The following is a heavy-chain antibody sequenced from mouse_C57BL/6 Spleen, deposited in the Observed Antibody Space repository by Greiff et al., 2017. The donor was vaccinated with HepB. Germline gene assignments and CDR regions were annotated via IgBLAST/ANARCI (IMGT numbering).Heavy chain of an antibody. J-gene: IGHJ2*01. CDR3: ARHGSRPYFDY. CDR1: GFTFSSYG. V-gene: IGHV5-6*01. D-gene: IGHD1-1*01. Sequence: EVQVVESGGDLVKPGGSLKLSCAASGFTFSSYGMSWVRQTPDKRLEWVATISSGGSYTYYPDSVKGRFTISRDNAKNTLYLQMSSLKSEDTAMYYCARHGSRPYFDYWGQGTTLTVSS. CDR2: ISSGGSYT.